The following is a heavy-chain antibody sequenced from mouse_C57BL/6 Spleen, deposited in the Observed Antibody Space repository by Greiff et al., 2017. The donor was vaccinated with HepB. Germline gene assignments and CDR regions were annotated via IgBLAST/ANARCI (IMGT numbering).Heavy chain of an antibody. CDR2: IRSKSSNYAT. CDR1: GFTFNTYA. V-gene: IGHV10-3*01. CDR3: VREGYYGSRAWFAY. J-gene: IGHJ3*01. Sequence: EVMLVESGGGLVQPKGSLKLSCAASGFTFNTYAMHWVRQAPGKGLEWVARIRSKSSNYATYYAESVKDRFTISRDDSQSMLYLQMNNLKTEDTAMYYCVREGYYGSRAWFAYWGQGTLVTVSA. D-gene: IGHD1-1*01.